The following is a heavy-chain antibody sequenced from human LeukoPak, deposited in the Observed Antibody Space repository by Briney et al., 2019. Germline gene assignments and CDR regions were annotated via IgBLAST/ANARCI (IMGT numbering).Heavy chain of an antibody. CDR2: IYHNGST. D-gene: IGHD3-10*01. CDR1: GGSISSSNW. J-gene: IGHJ4*02. V-gene: IGHV4-4*02. CDR3: ARVIVMVRGVIQSHYFDY. Sequence: SGTLSLTCAVSGGSISSSNWWSWVRQPPGKGLEWIGEIYHNGSTNYNPSLKSRVTISVDKSKNHFSLKLSSVTAADTAVYYCARVIVMVRGVIQSHYFDYWGQGTLVTVSS.